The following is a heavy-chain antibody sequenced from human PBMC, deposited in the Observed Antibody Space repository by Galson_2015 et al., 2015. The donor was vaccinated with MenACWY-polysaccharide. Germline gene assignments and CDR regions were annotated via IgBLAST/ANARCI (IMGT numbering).Heavy chain of an antibody. Sequence: CAISGDSVSRKSATWNWIRQSPSRGLEWLGRTYYRSQWYNDFAVSVKSRITINPDTSKNQFSLQLNSVTPEDTAVYYCAKDQSVLDPRYRGVIGYFDYWGQGTLVTVSS. J-gene: IGHJ4*02. V-gene: IGHV6-1*01. CDR2: TYYRSQWYN. CDR3: AKDQSVLDPRYRGVIGYFDY. D-gene: IGHD3-16*02. CDR1: GDSVSRKSAT.